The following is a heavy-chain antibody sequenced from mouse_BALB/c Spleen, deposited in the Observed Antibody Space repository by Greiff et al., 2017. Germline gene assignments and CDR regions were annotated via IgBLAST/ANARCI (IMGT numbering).Heavy chain of an antibody. Sequence: EVKLQESGPGLVKPSQSLSLTCTVTGYSITSDYAWNWIRQFPGNKLEWTGYISYSGSTSYNPSLKSRISITRDTSKNQFFLQLNSVTTEDTATYYCARDYSFDYWGQGTTLTVSS. CDR1: GYSITSDYA. CDR2: ISYSGST. CDR3: ARDYSFDY. J-gene: IGHJ2*01. V-gene: IGHV3-2*02.